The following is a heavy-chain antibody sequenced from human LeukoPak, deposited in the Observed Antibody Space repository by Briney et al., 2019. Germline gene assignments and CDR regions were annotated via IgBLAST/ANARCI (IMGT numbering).Heavy chain of an antibody. CDR3: ARQILRGSYFYYLDV. Sequence: GGSLRLSCAASGFSFHSLGMRWLRQTPGKGLERVSSIHSRGDNTHYADSLAVRFTISRDTWKNTVYLQINRLRVEDTATYHCARQILRGSYFYYLDVWGTGTPVTVSS. D-gene: IGHD3-10*01. J-gene: IGHJ6*03. CDR2: IHSRGDNT. CDR1: GFSFHSLG. V-gene: IGHV3-23*01.